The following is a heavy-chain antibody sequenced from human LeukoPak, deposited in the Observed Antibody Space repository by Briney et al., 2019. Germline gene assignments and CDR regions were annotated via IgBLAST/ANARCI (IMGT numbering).Heavy chain of an antibody. CDR2: MNPNSGNT. Sequence: ASVKVSCKASGYTFTSYDINWVRQATGQGLERMGWMNPNSGNTGYAQKFQGRVTMTRNTSISTAYMELSSLRSEDTAVYYCARSPVQGTIFGVVIRGGSWFDPWGQGTLVTVSS. CDR1: GYTFTSYD. J-gene: IGHJ5*02. D-gene: IGHD3-3*01. CDR3: ARSPVQGTIFGVVIRGGSWFDP. V-gene: IGHV1-8*01.